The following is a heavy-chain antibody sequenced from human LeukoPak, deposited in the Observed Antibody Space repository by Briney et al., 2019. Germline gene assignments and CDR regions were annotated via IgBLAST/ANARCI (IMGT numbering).Heavy chain of an antibody. CDR3: ARVPLRFLEPFDY. Sequence: SETLSLTCAVYGGSFSGYYWSWIRQPPGKGLEWIGEINHSGGANYNPSLKSRVTISADTSKSQFSLKLGSVTAADTAVYYCARVPLRFLEPFDYWGRGTLVTVSS. V-gene: IGHV4-34*01. CDR1: GGSFSGYY. CDR2: INHSGGA. D-gene: IGHD3-3*01. J-gene: IGHJ4*02.